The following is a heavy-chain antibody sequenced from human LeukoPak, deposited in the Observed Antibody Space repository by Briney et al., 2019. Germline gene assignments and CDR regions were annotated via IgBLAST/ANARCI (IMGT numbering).Heavy chain of an antibody. V-gene: IGHV4-34*01. Sequence: KPSETLSLTCAVYGGSLSYYYWSWIRQPPEKGLEWIGEINRSGSTNYNPSLKSRVSISVDTSKNQFSLKLSSVTAADTAVYYCARALRLSGWYPWFDPWGQGTLVTVSS. D-gene: IGHD6-19*01. CDR2: INRSGST. CDR3: ARALRLSGWYPWFDP. J-gene: IGHJ5*02. CDR1: GGSLSYYY.